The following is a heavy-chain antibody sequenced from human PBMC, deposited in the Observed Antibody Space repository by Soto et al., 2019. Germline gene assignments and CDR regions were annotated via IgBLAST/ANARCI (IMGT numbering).Heavy chain of an antibody. V-gene: IGHV3-30*18. Sequence: QVQLVESGGGVVQPGRSLRLSCAASGFTFSSYGMHWVRQAPGKGLEWVAVISYDGSNKYYADSVKGRFTISRDNSKNTLYLQMNSLRAEDTAVYYCAKVPEVVVVAALIDYWGQGTLVTVSS. CDR1: GFTFSSYG. CDR3: AKVPEVVVVAALIDY. D-gene: IGHD2-15*01. J-gene: IGHJ4*02. CDR2: ISYDGSNK.